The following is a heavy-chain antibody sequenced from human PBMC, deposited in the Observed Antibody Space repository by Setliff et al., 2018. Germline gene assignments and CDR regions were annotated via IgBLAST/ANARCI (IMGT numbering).Heavy chain of an antibody. CDR2: IHYSENT. J-gene: IGHJ3*02. V-gene: IGHV4-39*07. CDR1: GGSISSLTYY. Sequence: KASETLSLTCTVSGGSISSLTYYWGWIRQPPGKGLEWIGSIHYSENTYYNSPLKSRVTISVEASKNQFSLKVNSVTAADTAVYYCARPHGGDYAFDIWGQGRMVTVSS. CDR3: ARPHGGDYAFDI. D-gene: IGHD3-16*01.